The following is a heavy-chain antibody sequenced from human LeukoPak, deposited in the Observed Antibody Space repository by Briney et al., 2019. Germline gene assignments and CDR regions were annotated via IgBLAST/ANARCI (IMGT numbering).Heavy chain of an antibody. CDR1: GFTFSSYA. CDR3: AKEGRSYYDSSGLELSVDYYYYGMDV. Sequence: GGSLRLSCAASGFTFSSYAMSWVRQAPGKGLEWVSAISGSGGSTYYADSVKGRFTISRDNSKNTLYLQMNSLRAEDTAVYYCAKEGRSYYDSSGLELSVDYYYYGMDVWGQGTTVTVSS. CDR2: ISGSGGST. V-gene: IGHV3-23*01. D-gene: IGHD3-22*01. J-gene: IGHJ6*02.